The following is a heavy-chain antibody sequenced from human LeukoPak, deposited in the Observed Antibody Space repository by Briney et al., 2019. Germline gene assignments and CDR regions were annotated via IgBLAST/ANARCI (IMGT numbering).Heavy chain of an antibody. CDR2: ISGSGGST. J-gene: IGHJ4*02. Sequence: GGSLRLSCAASGFTFSSYSMSWVRQAPGKGLEWVSAISGSGGSTYYADSVKGRFTISRDNSKNTLYLQMNSPRAEDTAVYYCAKSGYYYGSGSYPRGYFDYWGQGTLVTVSS. CDR3: AKSGYYYGSGSYPRGYFDY. CDR1: GFTFSSYS. V-gene: IGHV3-23*01. D-gene: IGHD3-10*01.